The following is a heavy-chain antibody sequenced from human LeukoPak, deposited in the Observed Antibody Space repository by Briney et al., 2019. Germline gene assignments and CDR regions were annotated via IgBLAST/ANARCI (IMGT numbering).Heavy chain of an antibody. CDR2: ISSSSSYI. V-gene: IGHV3-21*01. CDR1: GLTFSSYI. Sequence: GGSLRLSCAASGLTFSSYIMNWVRQAPAKGLEWVSCISSSSSYIYYADSVKGRFTISRDNAKNSLCLQMNSLRAEDTAVYYCARVLGDSSSWYPRWTFDYWGQGTLVTVSS. J-gene: IGHJ4*02. CDR3: ARVLGDSSSWYPRWTFDY. D-gene: IGHD6-13*01.